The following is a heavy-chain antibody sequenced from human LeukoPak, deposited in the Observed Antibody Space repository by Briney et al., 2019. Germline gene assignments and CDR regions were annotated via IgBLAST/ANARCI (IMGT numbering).Heavy chain of an antibody. D-gene: IGHD5-24*01. V-gene: IGHV1-2*02. Sequence: ASVNVSCKTSGHTFTDYYMHWVRQAPGQGLEWIGWINPNSGDTNYAQNFQGRVTLTRDTSISTAYMELRSLTSDDTALYYCANRRDGYNFALYYWGQGTLVTVSS. CDR3: ANRRDGYNFALYY. CDR1: GHTFTDYY. J-gene: IGHJ4*02. CDR2: INPNSGDT.